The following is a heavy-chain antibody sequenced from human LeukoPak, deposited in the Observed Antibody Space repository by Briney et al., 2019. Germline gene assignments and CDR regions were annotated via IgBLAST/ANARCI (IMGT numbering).Heavy chain of an antibody. Sequence: SETQSLTCTVSGGSISSGGYYWSWIRQPPGKGLEWIGYIYHSGSTYYNPSLKSRVTISVDRSKNQFSLKLSSVTAADTAVYYCATVDQGANWFDPWGQGTLVTVSS. CDR3: ATVDQGANWFDP. V-gene: IGHV4-30-2*01. D-gene: IGHD1-26*01. J-gene: IGHJ5*02. CDR1: GGSISSGGYY. CDR2: IYHSGST.